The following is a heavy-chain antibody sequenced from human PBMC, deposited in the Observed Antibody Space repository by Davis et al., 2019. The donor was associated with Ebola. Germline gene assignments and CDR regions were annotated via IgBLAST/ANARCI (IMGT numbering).Heavy chain of an antibody. CDR1: GYTFTSYY. Sequence: AASVKVSCKASGYTFTSYYMHWVRQAPAQGLEWMGIINPSGGSTSYAQKFQGRVTMTRATSTSTVYMELSSLRSEDTAVYYCARADNQLYSSGYIGFDPWGQGTLVTVSS. CDR2: INPSGGST. D-gene: IGHD3-22*01. J-gene: IGHJ5*02. V-gene: IGHV1-46*01. CDR3: ARADNQLYSSGYIGFDP.